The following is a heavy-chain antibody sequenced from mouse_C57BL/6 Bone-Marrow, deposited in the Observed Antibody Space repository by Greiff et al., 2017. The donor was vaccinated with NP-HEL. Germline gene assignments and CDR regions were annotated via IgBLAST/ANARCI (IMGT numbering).Heavy chain of an antibody. CDR3: ARDDYDPFAY. Sequence: EVHLVESGPGLVKPSQSLSLTCSVTGYSITSGYYWNWIRQFPGNKLEWMGYISYDGSNNYNPSLKNRISLTRDTSKNQFFLKLNSVTTEDTATYYCARDDYDPFAYWGQGTLVTVSA. J-gene: IGHJ3*01. CDR2: ISYDGSN. CDR1: GYSITSGYY. D-gene: IGHD2-4*01. V-gene: IGHV3-6*01.